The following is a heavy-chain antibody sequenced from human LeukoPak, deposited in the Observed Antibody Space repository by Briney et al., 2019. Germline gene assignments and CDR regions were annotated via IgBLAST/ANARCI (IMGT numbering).Heavy chain of an antibody. Sequence: PGGSLRLSCAVSGFTFSSYWMHWVRQAPGKGLVWVSRMNTDGSITTYADSVKGRFTISRDNAKNTLYLQMNSLRAEDTAVYYCARGVGTTNPPEDYWGQGTLVTVSS. J-gene: IGHJ4*02. CDR1: GFTFSSYW. CDR3: ARGVGTTNPPEDY. D-gene: IGHD1-26*01. V-gene: IGHV3-74*01. CDR2: MNTDGSIT.